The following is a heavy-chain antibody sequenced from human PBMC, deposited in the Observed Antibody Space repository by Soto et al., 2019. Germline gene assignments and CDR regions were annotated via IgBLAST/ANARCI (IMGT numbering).Heavy chain of an antibody. J-gene: IGHJ1*01. D-gene: IGHD6-13*01. V-gene: IGHV1-24*01. CDR1: GYTLTELS. Sequence: ASVKVSCKVSGYTLTELSMHWVRQAPGKGLEWMGGFDPEDGETIYAQKFQGRVTMTEDTSTDTAYMELSSLRSEDTAVYYCATSWYSSSWYGGYFQHWGQGTLVTVSS. CDR2: FDPEDGET. CDR3: ATSWYSSSWYGGYFQH.